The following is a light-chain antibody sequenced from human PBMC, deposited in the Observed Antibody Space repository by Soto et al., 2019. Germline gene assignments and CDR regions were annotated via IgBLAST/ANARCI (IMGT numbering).Light chain of an antibody. CDR2: DVN. V-gene: IGLV2-14*01. J-gene: IGLJ1*01. Sequence: QSVLTQPASVSGSPGQSITISCTGSSSDVGNYNYVSWYQQHPGKAPKFMIYDVNNRPSGVSDRFSGSKSGNTASLTISGLQPEDEADYYCSSYTTSNTRQMVFGTGTKVTVL. CDR3: SSYTTSNTRQMV. CDR1: SSDVGNYNY.